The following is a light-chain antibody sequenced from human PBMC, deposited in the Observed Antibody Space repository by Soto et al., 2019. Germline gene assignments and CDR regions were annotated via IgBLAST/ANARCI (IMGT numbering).Light chain of an antibody. CDR2: GAS. J-gene: IGKJ1*01. Sequence: EIVMTHSPATLSLSAFGVASLSCRASQNVSSKLAWFQQKPGQAPRLLIYGASTRATGIPARFSGSGSGTEFTLTISSLQSEDFAVYFCQQYNNWPRTFGQGTKVDIK. V-gene: IGKV3-15*01. CDR3: QQYNNWPRT. CDR1: QNVSSK.